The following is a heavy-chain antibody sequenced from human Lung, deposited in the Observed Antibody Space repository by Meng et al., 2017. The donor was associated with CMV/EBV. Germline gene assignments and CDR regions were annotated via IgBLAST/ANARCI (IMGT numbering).Heavy chain of an antibody. Sequence: GESLKISCAASRFTFSNFWMSWVRQAPGKGLEWVANIKQNGSEKYYVDSVKGRFTISRDNAKNSLYLQMNSLRAEDTAVYYCARGPKAHSGGYSPQVVGYYYGRDDWGQGTTVTVSS. CDR2: IKQNGSEK. CDR3: ARGPKAHSGGYSPQVVGYYYGRDD. V-gene: IGHV3-7*01. D-gene: IGHD1-26*01. J-gene: IGHJ6*02. CDR1: RFTFSNFW.